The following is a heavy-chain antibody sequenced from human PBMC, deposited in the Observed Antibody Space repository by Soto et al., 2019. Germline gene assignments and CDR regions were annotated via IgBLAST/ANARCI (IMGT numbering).Heavy chain of an antibody. J-gene: IGHJ4*02. Sequence: VGSLRLSCAASGFIFNSYSMNWVRQAPGKGLEWIAYIRSSGSPIYYADSVKGRFTISRDNSKTSLYLQMNSLRAEDTAVYYCTRDPHALDFWGLGTLVTVSS. D-gene: IGHD2-2*01. CDR3: TRDPHALDF. V-gene: IGHV3-48*04. CDR2: IRSSGSPI. CDR1: GFIFNSYS.